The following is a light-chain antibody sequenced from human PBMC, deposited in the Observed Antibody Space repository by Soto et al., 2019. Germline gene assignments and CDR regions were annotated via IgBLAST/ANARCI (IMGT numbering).Light chain of an antibody. Sequence: QSALTQPASVSGSPGQSITISCTGTSSDVGTYNLVSWYQQHPGKAPKLMIYEGSKRPSGISNRFSGSKSGYTAPLTISGLQAEDEADYYCCSYAGTSTYVFGTGTKVTVL. J-gene: IGLJ1*01. CDR1: SSDVGTYNL. V-gene: IGLV2-23*01. CDR2: EGS. CDR3: CSYAGTSTYV.